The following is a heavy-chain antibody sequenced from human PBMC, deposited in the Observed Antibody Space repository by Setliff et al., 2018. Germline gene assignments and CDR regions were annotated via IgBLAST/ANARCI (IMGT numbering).Heavy chain of an antibody. CDR1: GGSVSSYY. D-gene: IGHD3-9*01. V-gene: IGHV4-38-2*02. CDR2: IYHSGST. J-gene: IGHJ6*02. Sequence: NPSETLSLTCTVSGGSVSSYYWGWIQQPPGKGLEWIGSIYHSGSTYYNPSLKSRVTISVDTSKNQFSLKLSSVTAADTAVYYCARLNYDILTGYYGSPYYYGMDVWGQGTTVTVSS. CDR3: ARLNYDILTGYYGSPYYYGMDV.